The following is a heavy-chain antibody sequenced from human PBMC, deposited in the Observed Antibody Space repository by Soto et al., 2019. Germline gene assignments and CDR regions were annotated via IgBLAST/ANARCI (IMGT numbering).Heavy chain of an antibody. CDR2: ISGSGGST. J-gene: IGHJ4*02. V-gene: IGHV3-23*01. CDR1: GFTFSSYA. CDR3: ANSLFIAVAGAFDY. D-gene: IGHD6-19*01. Sequence: PGGSLRLSCAASGFTFSSYAMSWVRQAPGKGLEWVSAISGSGGSTYYADSVKGRFTISRDNSKNTLYLQMNSLRAEDTAVYYCANSLFIAVAGAFDYWGQGTLVTVSS.